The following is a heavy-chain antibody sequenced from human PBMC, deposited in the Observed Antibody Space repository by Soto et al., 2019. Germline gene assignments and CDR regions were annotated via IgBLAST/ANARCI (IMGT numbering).Heavy chain of an antibody. CDR2: IWYDGSNK. J-gene: IGHJ6*03. CDR1: GFTFSSYG. D-gene: IGHD3-10*01. V-gene: IGHV3-33*01. CDR3: ARDGDTMVRGGMSYYYYYMDV. Sequence: GGSLRLSCAASGFTFSSYGMHWVRQAPGKGLEWVAVIWYDGSNKYYADSVKGRFTISRDNSKNTLYLQMNSLRAEDTAVYYCARDGDTMVRGGMSYYYYYMDVWGKGTTVTVSS.